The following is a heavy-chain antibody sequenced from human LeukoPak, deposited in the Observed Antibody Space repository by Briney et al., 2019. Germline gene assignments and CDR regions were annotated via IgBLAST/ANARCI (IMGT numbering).Heavy chain of an antibody. J-gene: IGHJ5*02. V-gene: IGHV3-11*04. CDR3: AREENQLLWYGGFEWFDP. CDR2: ITSSGSTI. CDR1: GFTFSDYY. D-gene: IGHD2-2*01. Sequence: TGGSLRLSCAASGFTFSDYYMSWIRQAPGKGLEWVSYITSSGSTIYHADSVKGRFTISRDNTKNSLYLQMNSLRAEDTAVYYCAREENQLLWYGGFEWFDPWGQGTLVTVSS.